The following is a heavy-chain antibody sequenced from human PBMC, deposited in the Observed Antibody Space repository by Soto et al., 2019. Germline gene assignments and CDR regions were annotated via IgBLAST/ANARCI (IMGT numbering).Heavy chain of an antibody. Sequence: PXESLKISCRGSGYSFTSYWIGWVRQMPGKGLEWMGIIYPGDSDTRYSPSFQGQVTISADKSISTAYLQWSSLKASDTAMYYCARLLSGLGNIVVVPAGVGYYGMDVWGQGTTVTVSS. CDR2: IYPGDSDT. CDR3: ARLLSGLGNIVVVPAGVGYYGMDV. D-gene: IGHD2-2*01. J-gene: IGHJ6*02. V-gene: IGHV5-51*01. CDR1: GYSFTSYW.